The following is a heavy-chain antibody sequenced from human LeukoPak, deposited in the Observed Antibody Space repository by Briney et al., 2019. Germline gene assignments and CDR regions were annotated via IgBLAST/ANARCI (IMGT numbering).Heavy chain of an antibody. D-gene: IGHD5-12*01. Sequence: SETLSLTCAVSGGSLSSSDWKCLVRPPPGEGLEWIGVIYHSGSTNYIPSLKSRVTISIDKSKNQFSLQLSSVTAADTAVYYWAGGSGYGFEYWGQGTLVTVSS. V-gene: IGHV4-4*02. CDR3: AGGSGYGFEY. J-gene: IGHJ4*02. CDR2: IYHSGST. CDR1: GGSLSSSDW.